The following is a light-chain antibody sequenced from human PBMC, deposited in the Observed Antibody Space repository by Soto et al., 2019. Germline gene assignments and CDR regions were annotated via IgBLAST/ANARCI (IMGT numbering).Light chain of an antibody. CDR2: GAY. CDR3: QQRSNWPPA. V-gene: IGKV3D-20*02. J-gene: IGKJ5*01. Sequence: PGERVTLSCRASQSVSSSFLAXYQXKXGXXXRXXXYGAYSRATGIPDRFSGTGSETDFTLTISSLEPEDFAVYYCQQRSNWPPAFGQGTRLEI. CDR1: QSVSSSF.